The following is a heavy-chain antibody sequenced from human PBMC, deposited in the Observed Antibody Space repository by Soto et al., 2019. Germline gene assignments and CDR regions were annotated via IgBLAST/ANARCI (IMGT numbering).Heavy chain of an antibody. CDR3: ARRRGYSYANYFDY. V-gene: IGHV4-34*01. CDR1: GGSSSGYY. D-gene: IGHD5-18*01. Sequence: SETLSLTCAVYGGSSSGYYWSWIRQPPGKGLEWIGEINHSGSTNYNPSLKSRVTISVDTSKNQFSLKLSSVTAADTAVYYCARRRGYSYANYFDYWGQGTLVTVSS. CDR2: INHSGST. J-gene: IGHJ4*02.